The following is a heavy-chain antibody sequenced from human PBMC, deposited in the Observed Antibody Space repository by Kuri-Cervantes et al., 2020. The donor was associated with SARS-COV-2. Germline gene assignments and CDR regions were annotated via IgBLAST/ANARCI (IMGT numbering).Heavy chain of an antibody. CDR3: ARSGSYPYYYYYMDV. Sequence: GSLRLSCAVYGGSFSGYYWSWIRQPPGKGLEWIGEINHSGSTNYNPSLKSRVTISVDTSKNQFSLKLSSVTAADTAVYYCARSGSYPYYYYYMDVWGKGTTVTDSS. J-gene: IGHJ6*03. D-gene: IGHD1-26*01. CDR1: GGSFSGYY. V-gene: IGHV4-34*01. CDR2: INHSGST.